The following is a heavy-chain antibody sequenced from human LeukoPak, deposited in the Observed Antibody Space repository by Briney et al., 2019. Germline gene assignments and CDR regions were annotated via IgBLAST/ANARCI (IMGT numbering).Heavy chain of an antibody. D-gene: IGHD1-20*01. CDR1: GFIYWSYS. V-gene: IGHV3-21*01. Sequence: PGGSLTLSCVPSGFIYWSYSMNWVRQATGRALVCVSCISSGSSYIYEADSVKGRFTISRDNAKNSLFLQMNSLRAEDTAVYYCARGRYDWRGEGENWFDPWGQGTLVTVSS. CDR3: ARGRYDWRGEGENWFDP. CDR2: ISSGSSYI. J-gene: IGHJ5*02.